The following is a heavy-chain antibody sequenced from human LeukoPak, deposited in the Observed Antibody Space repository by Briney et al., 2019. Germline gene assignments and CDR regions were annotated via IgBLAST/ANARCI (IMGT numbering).Heavy chain of an antibody. V-gene: IGHV3-23*01. CDR3: ARDSSSWYKGGFDP. Sequence: PGGSLRLSCAASGFTFSSYAMSWVRQAPGKGLEWVSAISGSGGSTYYADSVKGRFTISRDNSKNTLYLQMNSLRAEDTAVYYCARDSSSWYKGGFDPWGQGTLVTVSS. CDR1: GFTFSSYA. D-gene: IGHD6-13*01. J-gene: IGHJ5*02. CDR2: ISGSGGST.